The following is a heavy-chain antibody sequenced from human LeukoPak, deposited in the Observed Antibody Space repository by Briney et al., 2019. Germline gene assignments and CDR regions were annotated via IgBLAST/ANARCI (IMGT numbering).Heavy chain of an antibody. J-gene: IGHJ6*02. CDR1: GFTFSSYA. D-gene: IGHD4-17*01. CDR3: AREGPSGDYVSGYGMDV. CDR2: ISYDGSNK. V-gene: IGHV3-30-3*01. Sequence: PGGSLRLSCAASGFTFSSYAMHWVRQAPGKGLEWVAVISYDGSNKYYADSVKGRFTISRDNSKNTPYLQMNSLRAEDTAVYYCAREGPSGDYVSGYGMDVWGQGTTVTVSS.